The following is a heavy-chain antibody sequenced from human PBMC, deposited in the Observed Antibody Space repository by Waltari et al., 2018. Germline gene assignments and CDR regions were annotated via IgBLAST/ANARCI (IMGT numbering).Heavy chain of an antibody. Sequence: VQLVQSGAVVNKPGAAMRIPWRVSGYGFGHCWVDWGRQRPGKGLEWLGNIYPGNSDTRYNPSFQGQVTISADKSVTTVYLQWSSLKTSDSGIYYCARRFMTGEGLTLNWLDPWGQGTLVTVSS. V-gene: IGHV5-51*01. CDR2: IYPGNSDT. J-gene: IGHJ5*02. CDR1: GYGFGHCW. CDR3: ARRFMTGEGLTLNWLDP. D-gene: IGHD3-16*01.